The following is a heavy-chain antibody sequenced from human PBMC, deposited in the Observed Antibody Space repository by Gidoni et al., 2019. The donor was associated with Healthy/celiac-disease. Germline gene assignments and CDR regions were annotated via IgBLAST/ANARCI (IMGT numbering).Heavy chain of an antibody. Sequence: QVQLVESGGGVVQPGRSLRLPCAAAGFTFSSYGMHWVRQAPGKGLEWVAVIWYDGSNKYYADSVKGRFTISRDNSKNTLYLQMNSLRAEDTAVYYCARDRAGATTGYFDYWGQGTLVTVSS. CDR3: ARDRAGATTGYFDY. CDR1: GFTFSSYG. D-gene: IGHD1-26*01. CDR2: IWYDGSNK. J-gene: IGHJ4*02. V-gene: IGHV3-33*01.